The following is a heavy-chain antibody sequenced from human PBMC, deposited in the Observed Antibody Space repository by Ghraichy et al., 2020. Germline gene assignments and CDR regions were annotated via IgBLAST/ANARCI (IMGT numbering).Heavy chain of an antibody. CDR1: GITFINAW. CDR2: IKRKTDSGTP. Sequence: LSLTCAASGITFINAWMSWVRQAPGKGLEWVGRIKRKTDSGTPDYAAPVKGRFTILRDDSKNTLYLQMNSLKTEDTAVYYCTTDPGDYEDYWGQGTLVIVSS. V-gene: IGHV3-15*01. J-gene: IGHJ4*02. D-gene: IGHD4-17*01. CDR3: TTDPGDYEDY.